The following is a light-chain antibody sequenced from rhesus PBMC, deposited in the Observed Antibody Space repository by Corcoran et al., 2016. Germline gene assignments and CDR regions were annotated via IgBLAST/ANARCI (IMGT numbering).Light chain of an antibody. Sequence: ETVVTQSPATLALSPGERATLSCRASQRVGSYLAWYQQQPGQAPRLLIYGASSRATGIPDRFSGSWSGTDLTLTISSLEPEDVGVYYCQQSSNLWTFGQGTKVEIK. CDR3: QQSSNLWT. CDR2: GAS. J-gene: IGKJ1*01. CDR1: QRVGSY. V-gene: IGKV3-24*04.